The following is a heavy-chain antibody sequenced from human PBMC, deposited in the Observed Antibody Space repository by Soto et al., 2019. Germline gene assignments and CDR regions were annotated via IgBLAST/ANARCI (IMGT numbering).Heavy chain of an antibody. CDR1: GYTFTSYG. V-gene: IGHV1-18*01. D-gene: IGHD2-2*02. J-gene: IGHJ4*02. Sequence: ASVKVSCKASGYTFTSYGISWVRQAPGQGLEWMGWISAYNGNTNYAQKLQGRVTMTTDTSTSTAYMELRSLRSDDTAVYYCARDPKYCSSTSCYNGGDYWGQGTLVTVSS. CDR2: ISAYNGNT. CDR3: ARDPKYCSSTSCYNGGDY.